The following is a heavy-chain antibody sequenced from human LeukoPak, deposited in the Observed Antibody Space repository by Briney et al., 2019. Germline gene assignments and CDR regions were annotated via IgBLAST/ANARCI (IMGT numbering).Heavy chain of an antibody. Sequence: EPSETLSLTCAVYGGSFSGYYWSWIRQPPVKGLEWIGEINHSGSTNYNPSLKSRVTISVDTSKNQFSLKLSSVTAADTAVYYCARVVQYSSSPFDYWGQGTLVTVSS. CDR2: INHSGST. CDR3: ARVVQYSSSPFDY. CDR1: GGSFSGYY. V-gene: IGHV4-34*01. D-gene: IGHD6-6*01. J-gene: IGHJ4*02.